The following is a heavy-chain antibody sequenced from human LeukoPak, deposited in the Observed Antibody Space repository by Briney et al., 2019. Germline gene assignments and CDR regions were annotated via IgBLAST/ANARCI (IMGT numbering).Heavy chain of an antibody. CDR3: ARAESSGSDLDY. D-gene: IGHD3-10*01. CDR1: GFTFSSYG. CDR2: IRYDGSNK. V-gene: IGHV3-30*02. J-gene: IGHJ4*02. Sequence: GGSLRLSCAASGFTFSSYGMHWVRQAPGKGLEWVAFIRYDGSNKYYADSVKGRFTISRDNSKNTLYLQMNSLRAEDTAVYYCARAESSGSDLDYWGQGTLVTVSS.